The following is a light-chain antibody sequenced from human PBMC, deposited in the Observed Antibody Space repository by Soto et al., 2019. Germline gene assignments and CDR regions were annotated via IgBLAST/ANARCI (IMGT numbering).Light chain of an antibody. CDR2: AAS. CDR1: QTITRY. J-gene: IGKJ2*01. V-gene: IGKV1-39*01. CDR3: QQSFSFPVT. Sequence: DLQMTQSPSSLSASVGDRVTITCRANQTITRYLNWYQQKPGTAPKLLIYAASSLQEGVPTRFRGSGSGTDFTLTISNLPPEDFAAYSCQQSFSFPVTFGQGTKLEIK.